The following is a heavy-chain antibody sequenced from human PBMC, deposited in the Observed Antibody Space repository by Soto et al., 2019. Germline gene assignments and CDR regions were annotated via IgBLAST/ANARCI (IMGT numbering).Heavy chain of an antibody. CDR3: ARQAGVPSSGFGELLYYMDV. D-gene: IGHD3-10*01. Sequence: QLQLQESGPGLVKPSETLSLTCTVSGGSISSSSYYWGWIRQPPGKGLEWIGSIYYSGSTYYNPSLKSRVTISVDTSKNQFSLKLSSVTAADTAVYYCARQAGVPSSGFGELLYYMDVWGKGTTVTVSS. V-gene: IGHV4-39*01. J-gene: IGHJ6*03. CDR1: GGSISSSSYY. CDR2: IYYSGST.